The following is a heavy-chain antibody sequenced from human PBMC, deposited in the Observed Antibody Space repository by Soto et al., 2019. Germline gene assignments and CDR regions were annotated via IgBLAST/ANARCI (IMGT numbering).Heavy chain of an antibody. J-gene: IGHJ4*02. CDR2: INHSGST. CDR1: GGSFSGYY. Sequence: SETLSLTCAVYGGSFSGYYWSWIRQSPGKGLEWIGEINHSGSTNYNPSLKSRVTISVDTSKNQFSLKLSSVTAADTAVYYCARRYGWLYFDYWGQGSLVTVSS. V-gene: IGHV4-34*01. CDR3: ARRYGWLYFDY. D-gene: IGHD6-19*01.